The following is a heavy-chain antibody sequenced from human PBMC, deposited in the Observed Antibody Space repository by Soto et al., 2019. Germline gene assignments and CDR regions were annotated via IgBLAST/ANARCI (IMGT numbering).Heavy chain of an antibody. J-gene: IGHJ5*02. V-gene: IGHV3-74*01. CDR2: INGDGSTA. CDR3: VRDSPTTLQDADPVASWFDP. Sequence: EVLLVESGGGLVQPGGSLRLSCAASGFNFNFYWMHWVRQAPGKGLVWVSRINGDGSTAYYADSVKGRFTISRDNAKNTLFLQMDSLRVEDTAVYYCVRDSPTTLQDADPVASWFDPWGPGTLVTVSS. D-gene: IGHD5-12*01. CDR1: GFNFNFYW.